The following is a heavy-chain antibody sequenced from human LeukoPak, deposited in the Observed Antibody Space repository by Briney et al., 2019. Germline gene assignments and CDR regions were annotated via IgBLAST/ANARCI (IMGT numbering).Heavy chain of an antibody. Sequence: ASVKLSCKASGYTFTSYGISWVRQAPGQGLEWMAWISAYNGNTNYAQKLQGRVTMTTDTSTSTAYMELRSLRSDDTAVYYCARNIQYSSSWGYFDYWGQGTLVTVSS. D-gene: IGHD6-13*01. J-gene: IGHJ4*02. CDR3: ARNIQYSSSWGYFDY. V-gene: IGHV1-18*01. CDR2: ISAYNGNT. CDR1: GYTFTSYG.